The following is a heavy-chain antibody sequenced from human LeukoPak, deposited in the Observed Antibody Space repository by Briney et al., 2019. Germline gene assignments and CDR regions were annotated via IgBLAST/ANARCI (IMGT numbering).Heavy chain of an antibody. J-gene: IGHJ4*02. Sequence: PSETLSLTCTVSGGSISSYYWSWIRQPPGKGLEWIGYIYYSGSTNYNPSLKSRVTISVDTSKNQFSLKLSSVTAADTAVYCCARRVGIAAADPFDYWGQGTLVTVSS. CDR1: GGSISSYY. CDR2: IYYSGST. CDR3: ARRVGIAAADPFDY. V-gene: IGHV4-59*08. D-gene: IGHD6-13*01.